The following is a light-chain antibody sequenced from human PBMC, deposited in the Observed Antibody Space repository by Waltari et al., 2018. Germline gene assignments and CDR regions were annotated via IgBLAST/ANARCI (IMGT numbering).Light chain of an antibody. CDR3: CSYADSRTWV. J-gene: IGLJ3*02. CDR2: EDS. V-gene: IGLV2-23*01. Sequence: QSALTQPASVSGSPGQSITISCTGTSSDVGRYDLVSWYQQHPDKAPKLLVFEDSKWPSGVSNRFSGSRSGNTASLTISGLQADDEADYYCCSYADSRTWVFGGGTKLTVL. CDR1: SSDVGRYDL.